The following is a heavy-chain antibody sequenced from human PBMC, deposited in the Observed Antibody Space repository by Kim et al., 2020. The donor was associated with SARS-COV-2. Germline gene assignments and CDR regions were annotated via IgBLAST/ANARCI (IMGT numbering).Heavy chain of an antibody. Sequence: GGSLRLSCAASGFTFSSYHMGWVRQASGKGLEWVSAISGSGDYTYYADSVKGRFTISRDNSKNTLYLQMNSLRAEDTAVYYCAKIRVRHGWHFDYWGQGTLVTVSS. CDR1: GFTFSSYH. CDR2: ISGSGDYT. V-gene: IGHV3-23*01. J-gene: IGHJ4*02. D-gene: IGHD5-12*01. CDR3: AKIRVRHGWHFDY.